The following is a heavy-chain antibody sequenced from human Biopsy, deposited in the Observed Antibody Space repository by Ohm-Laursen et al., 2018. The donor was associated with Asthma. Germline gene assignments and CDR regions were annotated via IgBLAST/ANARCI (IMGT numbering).Heavy chain of an antibody. CDR3: ARCQVGYSSGWSLLLKKIYYSGMDV. J-gene: IGHJ4*02. CDR1: GGTFSNFA. D-gene: IGHD6-19*01. CDR2: IMTVFGTT. V-gene: IGHV1-69*13. Sequence: SVKVSCKAPGGTFSNFAISWVRQAPGQGLEWLGGIMTVFGTTNYAQKFQGRVTITADESTSTAYMEVTSLRSEDTAIYYCARCQVGYSSGWSLLLKKIYYSGMDVWGQGTLVTVPS.